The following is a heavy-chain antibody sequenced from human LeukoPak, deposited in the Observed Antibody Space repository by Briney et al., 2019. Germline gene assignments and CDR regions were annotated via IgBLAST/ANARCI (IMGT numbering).Heavy chain of an antibody. D-gene: IGHD4-23*01. Sequence: SETLSLTYTVSGGSISSGSYYWSWIRQPAGKGLEWIGRIYTSGSTNYNPSLKSRVTISVDSSKNQFSLKLSSVTAADTAVYYCARSDTTVVTPFWFDPWGQGTLVTVSS. J-gene: IGHJ5*02. CDR3: ARSDTTVVTPFWFDP. V-gene: IGHV4-61*02. CDR2: IYTSGST. CDR1: GGSISSGSYY.